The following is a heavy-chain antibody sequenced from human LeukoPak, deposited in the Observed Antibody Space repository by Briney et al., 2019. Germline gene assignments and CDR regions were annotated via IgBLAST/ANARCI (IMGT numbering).Heavy chain of an antibody. J-gene: IGHJ3*02. CDR3: AKDSGYDYVSAFDI. Sequence: GGSLRLSCAASGFTFSSYVMTWVRQAPGKGLELVSTISGNGGNTHYAESVKGRFTISRDNSKNTLYLQMDSLRAEDTAVYYCAKDSGYDYVSAFDIWGQGTMVSVSS. V-gene: IGHV3-23*01. CDR2: ISGNGGNT. D-gene: IGHD5-12*01. CDR1: GFTFSSYV.